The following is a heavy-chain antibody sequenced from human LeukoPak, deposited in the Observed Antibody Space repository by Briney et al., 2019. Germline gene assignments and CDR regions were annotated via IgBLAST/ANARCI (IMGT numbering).Heavy chain of an antibody. V-gene: IGHV4-30-4*01. D-gene: IGHD3-10*01. CDR3: ARDIALYYGSGGQYSYYYAMDV. CDR1: GGSISSGDYY. Sequence: SETLSLTCTVSGGSISSGDYYWSWIRQPPGKGLEWIGYIYYSGSTYYNPSLKSRVTISVDTSKNQFSLKLSSVTAADTAVYYCARDIALYYGSGGQYSYYYAMDVWGQGTTVTVSS. J-gene: IGHJ6*02. CDR2: IYYSGST.